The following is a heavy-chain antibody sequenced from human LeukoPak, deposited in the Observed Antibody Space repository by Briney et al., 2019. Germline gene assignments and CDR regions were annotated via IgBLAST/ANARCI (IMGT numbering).Heavy chain of an antibody. J-gene: IGHJ4*02. CDR2: INPNSGGT. V-gene: IGHV1-2*02. CDR1: GYTFTGYY. CDR3: AVYSSSLNDY. Sequence: ASVKVSCKASGYTFTGYYMHWVRQAPGQGLEWMGWINPNSGGTNYAQKFQGRVTMTRNTSISTAYMELSSLRSEDTAVYYCAVYSSSLNDYWGQGTLVTVSS. D-gene: IGHD6-13*01.